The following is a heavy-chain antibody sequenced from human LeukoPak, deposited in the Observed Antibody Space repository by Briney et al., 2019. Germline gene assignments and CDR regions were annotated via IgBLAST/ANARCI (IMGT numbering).Heavy chain of an antibody. D-gene: IGHD3-16*01. J-gene: IGHJ3*02. CDR2: INPSGGST. CDR1: GYTFTSYY. CDR3: ARRLSDAFDI. V-gene: IGHV1-46*01. Sequence: GASVKVSCKASGYTFTSYYMHWVRQAPGQGLERMGIINPSGGSTSYAQKFQGRITMTRDTSTSTVYMELSSLRSEDTAVYYCARRLSDAFDIWGQGTMVTVSS.